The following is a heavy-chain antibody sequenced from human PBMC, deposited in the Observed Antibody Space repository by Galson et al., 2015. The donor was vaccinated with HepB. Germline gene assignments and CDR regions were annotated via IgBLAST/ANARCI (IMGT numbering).Heavy chain of an antibody. D-gene: IGHD3-22*01. J-gene: IGHJ5*02. V-gene: IGHV1-58*01. CDR2: IVVGSGNT. CDR3: AALNTMIVAFDP. CDR1: GFTFTSSA. Sequence: SVKVSCKASGFTFTSSAVQWVRQARGQRLEWIGWIVVGSGNTNYAQKFQERVTITRDMSTSTAYMELSSLRSEDTAVYYCAALNTMIVAFDPWGQGTLVTVSS.